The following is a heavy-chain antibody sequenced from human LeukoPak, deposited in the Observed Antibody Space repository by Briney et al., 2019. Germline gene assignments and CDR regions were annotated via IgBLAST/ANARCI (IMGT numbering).Heavy chain of an antibody. D-gene: IGHD3-3*01. CDR1: GFTFSSYW. CDR2: IKQDGSEK. V-gene: IGHV3-7*01. J-gene: IGHJ3*02. CDR3: ARVGERITIFGVVMEAFDI. Sequence: PGGSLRLSCAASGFTFSSYWMSWVRQAPGKGLEWVANIKQDGSEKYYVDSVKGRFTISRDNAKNSLYLQMNSLRAEDTAVYYCARVGERITIFGVVMEAFDIWGQGTMVTVSS.